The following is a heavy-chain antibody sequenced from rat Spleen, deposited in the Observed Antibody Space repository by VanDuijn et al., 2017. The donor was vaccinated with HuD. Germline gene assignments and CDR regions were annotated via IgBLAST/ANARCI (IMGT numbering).Heavy chain of an antibody. CDR3: ARGDPGMG. Sequence: EVQLVESGGGLVQPGRSLKLSCAASGFTFSNYYMAWVRQAPTKGLEWVATISYDDRSTYYRDSVKGRFTISRDNAKSTLSLQMDSLRSEDTATYYCARGDPGMGWGQGTLVTVSS. D-gene: IGHD1-4*01. CDR1: GFTFSNYY. V-gene: IGHV5-29*01. CDR2: ISYDDRST. J-gene: IGHJ3*01.